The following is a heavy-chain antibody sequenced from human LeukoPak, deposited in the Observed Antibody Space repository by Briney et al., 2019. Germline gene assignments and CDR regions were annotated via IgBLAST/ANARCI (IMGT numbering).Heavy chain of an antibody. V-gene: IGHV3-30-3*01. Sequence: PGRSLRLSCAASGFTFSSYAMHWVRQAPGKGLEWVAVISYDGSNKYYADSVKGRFTISRDNSKNTLYLQVNSLRAEDTAVYYCATYCSGGSCYPLGAFDIWGQGTMVTVSS. CDR1: GFTFSSYA. CDR2: ISYDGSNK. CDR3: ATYCSGGSCYPLGAFDI. D-gene: IGHD2-15*01. J-gene: IGHJ3*02.